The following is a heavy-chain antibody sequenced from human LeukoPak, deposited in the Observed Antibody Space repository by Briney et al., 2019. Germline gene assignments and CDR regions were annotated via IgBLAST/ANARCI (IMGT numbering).Heavy chain of an antibody. V-gene: IGHV3-11*01. CDR1: GFTFSDYY. Sequence: KPGGSLRLSCAASGFTFSDYYMSWIRQAPGKGLEWVSTIKGTGLTTYYADSVKGRFTISRDDSKNMLYLQLNSLRAEDTAVYYCAKGFDPDGYWGQGTLVTVSS. CDR2: IKGTGLTT. D-gene: IGHD3-9*01. J-gene: IGHJ4*02. CDR3: AKGFDPDGY.